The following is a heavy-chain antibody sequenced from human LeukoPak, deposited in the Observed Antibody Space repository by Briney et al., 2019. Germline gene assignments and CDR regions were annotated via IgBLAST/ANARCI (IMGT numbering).Heavy chain of an antibody. V-gene: IGHV3-9*03. CDR1: GFTFDDYA. CDR3: AKGRGYSYGHFDY. J-gene: IGHJ4*02. Sequence: PGRSLRLSCAASGFTFDDYAMHWVRQAPGKGLEWVSGISWNSGSIGYADSVKGRFTISRDNAKNSLYLQMNSLRAEDMALYYCAKGRGYSYGHFDYWGQGTLVTVSS. D-gene: IGHD5-18*01. CDR2: ISWNSGSI.